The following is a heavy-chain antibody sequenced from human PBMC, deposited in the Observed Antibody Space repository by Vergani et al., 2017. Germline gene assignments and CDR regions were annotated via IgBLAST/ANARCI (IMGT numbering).Heavy chain of an antibody. CDR2: ISAYNGYT. Sequence: QVQLVQSGAEVKKPGASVKVSCKASGYTFTGYYMHWVRQAPGQGLEWMGWISAYNGYTNYAQRLQGRVTMTTDTSTSTAYMELRSLKSDDTAVYYCARVTMIRGAPADYWGQGTLVTVSS. J-gene: IGHJ4*02. V-gene: IGHV1-18*04. CDR3: ARVTMIRGAPADY. D-gene: IGHD3-10*01. CDR1: GYTFTGYY.